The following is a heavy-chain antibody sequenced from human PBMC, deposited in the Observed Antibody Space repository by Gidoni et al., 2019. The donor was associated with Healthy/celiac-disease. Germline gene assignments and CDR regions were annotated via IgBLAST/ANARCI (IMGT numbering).Heavy chain of an antibody. D-gene: IGHD6-13*01. Sequence: EVQLVETGGGLIQPGGSLRLSCAASGFTVGRNSMSWVRQAPGKGLEWVSVIYSGGSTYYADSVKGRFTISRDNSKNTLYLQMNSLRAEDTAVYYCARFGIAAAGTSLGWFDPWGQGTLVTVSS. CDR3: ARFGIAAAGTSLGWFDP. V-gene: IGHV3-53*02. CDR2: IYSGGST. J-gene: IGHJ5*02. CDR1: GFTVGRNS.